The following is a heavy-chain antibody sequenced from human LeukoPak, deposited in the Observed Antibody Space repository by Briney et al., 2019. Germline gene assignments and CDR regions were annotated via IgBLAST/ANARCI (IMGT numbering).Heavy chain of an antibody. Sequence: GASVKVFCKASGYTFTGYYMHWVRQAPGQGLEWMGWISAYNGNTNYAQKLQGRVTMTTDTSTSTAYMELRSLRSDDTAVYYCAGAPVFGKVVVVAATDYWGQGTLVTVSS. CDR1: GYTFTGYY. D-gene: IGHD2-15*01. CDR2: ISAYNGNT. J-gene: IGHJ4*02. V-gene: IGHV1-18*04. CDR3: AGAPVFGKVVVVAATDY.